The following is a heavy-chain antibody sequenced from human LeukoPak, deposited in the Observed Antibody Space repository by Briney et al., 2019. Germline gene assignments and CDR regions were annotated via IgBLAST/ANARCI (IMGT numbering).Heavy chain of an antibody. D-gene: IGHD2-2*01. J-gene: IGHJ6*02. CDR1: GFTFSSYE. V-gene: IGHV3-48*03. Sequence: GGSLRLSCAASGFTFSSYEMNWVRQAPGKGLEWVSYISSSGSTIYYADSVKGRFTISRDNAKNSLYLQMNSLRAEDTAVYYCAADCSSTSCYAHYYYYGMDVWGQGTTVTVSS. CDR3: AADCSSTSCYAHYYYYGMDV. CDR2: ISSSGSTI.